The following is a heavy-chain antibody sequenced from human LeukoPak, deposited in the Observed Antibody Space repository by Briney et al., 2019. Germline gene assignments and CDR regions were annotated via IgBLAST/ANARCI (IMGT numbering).Heavy chain of an antibody. CDR3: AKDAPYVRWFDP. CDR2: VSWNSGSI. D-gene: IGHD3-16*01. CDR1: GFTFDDYA. J-gene: IGHJ5*02. Sequence: GRSLRLSCAPSGFTFDDYAMHWVRQAPGKGLEWVSGVSWNSGSIGYADSVKGRFTISRDNAKNSLYLQMNSLRAEDTALYYCAKDAPYVRWFDPWGQGTLVTVSS. V-gene: IGHV3-9*01.